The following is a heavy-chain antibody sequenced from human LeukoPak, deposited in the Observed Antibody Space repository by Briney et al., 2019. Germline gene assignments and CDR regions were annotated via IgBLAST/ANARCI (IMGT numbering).Heavy chain of an antibody. CDR3: ARDQTVSSSWYSNYYYGMDV. CDR1: GFTFSSYS. Sequence: GGSLRLSCAASGFTFSSYSMNWVRQAPGKGLEWVSSISSSSSYIYYADSVKGRFTISRDNAKNSLYLQMNSLRAEDTAVYYCARDQTVSSSWYSNYYYGMDVWGQGTTVTVSS. CDR2: ISSSSSYI. D-gene: IGHD6-13*01. J-gene: IGHJ6*02. V-gene: IGHV3-21*01.